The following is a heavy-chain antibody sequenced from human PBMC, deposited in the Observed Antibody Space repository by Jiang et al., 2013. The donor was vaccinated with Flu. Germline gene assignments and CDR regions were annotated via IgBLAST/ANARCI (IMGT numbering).Heavy chain of an antibody. CDR2: IYWDDDQ. Sequence: KPTQTLTLTCTFSGFSLSTSGVAVGWLRQPPGKALAWLALIYWDDDQRYSPSLTSRLTITKDTSKNQVVLTMTNMDPVDTATYYCARRRYYSDTSGYSPFDYWGQGTPGHRLL. V-gene: IGHV2-5*02. J-gene: IGHJ4*02. CDR1: GFSLSTSGVA. D-gene: IGHD3-22*01. CDR3: ARRRYYSDTSGYSPFDY.